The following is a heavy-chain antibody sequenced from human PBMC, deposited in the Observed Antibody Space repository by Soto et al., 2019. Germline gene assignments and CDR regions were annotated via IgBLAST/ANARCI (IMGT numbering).Heavy chain of an antibody. V-gene: IGHV1-18*01. CDR1: GYTFTSYG. J-gene: IGHJ6*02. CDR2: ISAYNGNT. Sequence: ASVKVSCKASGYTFTSYGISWVRQAPGQGLEWMGWISAYNGNTNYAQKLQGRVTMTTDTSTSTAYMELRSLRSDDTAVHYCAKDAGRYSSSWSALDYSYAGIDVWGQGTTVTVSS. D-gene: IGHD6-13*01. CDR3: AKDAGRYSSSWSALDYSYAGIDV.